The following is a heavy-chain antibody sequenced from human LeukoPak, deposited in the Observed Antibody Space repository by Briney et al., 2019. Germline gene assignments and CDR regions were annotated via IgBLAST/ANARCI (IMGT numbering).Heavy chain of an antibody. J-gene: IGHJ3*01. D-gene: IGHD2-21*01. CDR3: AKDWGDKTLQSLEALDF. V-gene: IGHV3-23*01. CDR2: ISGSGGST. Sequence: GGTLRLSCAASGFTFSNYGMSWVRQAPGKGLEWVSAISGSGGSTYYADSVKGRFTISRDNSKNTLFLQMNSLRPEDTAVYHCAKDWGDKTLQSLEALDFWGQGTTVTVSS. CDR1: GFTFSNYG.